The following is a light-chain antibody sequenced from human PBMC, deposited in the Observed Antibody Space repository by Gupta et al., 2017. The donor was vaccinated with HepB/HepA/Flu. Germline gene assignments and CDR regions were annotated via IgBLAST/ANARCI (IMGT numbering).Light chain of an antibody. CDR3: AAVDDSLNCLV. CDR1: TSNIGSNT. CDR2: TVN. J-gene: IGLJ3*02. Sequence: SVLPPPPSASGTPGQRVTISCSGSTSNIGSNTVNWYQQHPGTAPKLLIYTVNQRPSAVPARFSGSKSGTSASVAISGLQAEDEADYYCAAVDDSLNCLVFGGGTKLTVL. V-gene: IGLV1-44*01.